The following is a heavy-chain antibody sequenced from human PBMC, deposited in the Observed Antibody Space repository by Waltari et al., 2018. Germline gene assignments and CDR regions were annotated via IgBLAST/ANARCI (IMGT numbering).Heavy chain of an antibody. V-gene: IGHV4-39*01. CDR3: AGQEAAVSKWFDP. Sequence: QLQLQESGPGPVKPSETLSLTCSVPGGPMSDNYLYWGWIRQPPGRELEWIGSISYGGTTYYNPSLESRVTILVDTSKNQFSLKVRSVTAADTAIYFCAGQEAAVSKWFDPWGQGILVTVSS. J-gene: IGHJ5*02. D-gene: IGHD2-15*01. CDR1: GGPMSDNYLY. CDR2: ISYGGTT.